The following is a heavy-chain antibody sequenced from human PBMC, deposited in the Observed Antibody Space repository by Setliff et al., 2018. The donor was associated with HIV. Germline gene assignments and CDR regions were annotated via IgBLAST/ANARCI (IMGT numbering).Heavy chain of an antibody. Sequence: SETLSLTCAVYGGSFSSYYWIWIRQPPGKGLEWIGEINHSGSTNYNPSLKSRVTISQDTSKNQFSLELTSVTAADTAVYYCARGQGYSSSWYYWGQGTLVTVSS. CDR2: INHSGST. J-gene: IGHJ4*02. D-gene: IGHD6-13*01. CDR3: ARGQGYSSSWYY. V-gene: IGHV4-34*01. CDR1: GGSFSSYY.